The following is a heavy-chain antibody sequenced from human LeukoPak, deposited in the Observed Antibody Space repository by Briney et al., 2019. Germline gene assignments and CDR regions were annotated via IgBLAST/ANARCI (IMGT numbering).Heavy chain of an antibody. V-gene: IGHV1-69*13. CDR3: ATPIVVPAAMGAFDI. D-gene: IGHD2-2*01. J-gene: IGHJ3*02. CDR1: GGTFSSYA. Sequence: ASVKVSCKASGGTFSSYAISWVRQAPGQGLEWKGGIIPIFGTANYAQKFQGRVTITADESTSTAYMELSSLRSEDTAVYYCATPIVVPAAMGAFDIWGQGTMVTVSS. CDR2: IIPIFGTA.